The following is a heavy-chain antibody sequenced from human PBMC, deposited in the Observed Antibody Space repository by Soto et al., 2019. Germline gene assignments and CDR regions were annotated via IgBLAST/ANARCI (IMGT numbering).Heavy chain of an antibody. CDR2: IYTSGST. CDR1: GGSISSYY. V-gene: IGHV4-4*07. J-gene: IGHJ6*02. Sequence: SETLSLTCTVSGGSISSYYWSWIRQPAGKGLEWIGRIYTSGSTNYNPSLKSRVTMSVDTSKNQFSLKLSSVTAADTAVYYCATSSSRSAYYYYYGMDVWGQGTTVTVSS. CDR3: ATSSSRSAYYYYYGMDV. D-gene: IGHD6-6*01.